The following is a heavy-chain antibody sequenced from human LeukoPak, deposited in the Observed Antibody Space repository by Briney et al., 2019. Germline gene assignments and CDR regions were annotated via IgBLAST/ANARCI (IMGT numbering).Heavy chain of an antibody. CDR3: AKVISGAFDI. D-gene: IGHD2/OR15-2a*01. Sequence: GRSLRLSCAASGFTFSSYGMHWVRQAPGKGLEWVAVISYDGSNKYYADSVKGRFTISRDNSKNTLYLQMNSLRAEDTAVYYCAKVISGAFDIWGQGTMVTVSS. J-gene: IGHJ3*02. CDR1: GFTFSSYG. CDR2: ISYDGSNK. V-gene: IGHV3-30*18.